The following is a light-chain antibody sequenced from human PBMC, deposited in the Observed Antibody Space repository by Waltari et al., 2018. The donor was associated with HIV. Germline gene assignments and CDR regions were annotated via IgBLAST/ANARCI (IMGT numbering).Light chain of an antibody. V-gene: IGLV1-47*01. J-gene: IGLJ3*02. CDR2: RNN. CDR1: SSNLGSNY. Sequence: QSVLTQPPSASGTPGQRVTISCSGSSSNLGSNYVYWYQQLPGTAPKLLIYRNNQRPSGVPDRFSGSKSGTSASLAISGLRSEDEADDYCAAGDDSLSGPWVFGGGTELTVL. CDR3: AAGDDSLSGPWV.